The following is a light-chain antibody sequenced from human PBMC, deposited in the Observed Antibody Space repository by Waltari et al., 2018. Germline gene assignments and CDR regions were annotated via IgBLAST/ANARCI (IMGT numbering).Light chain of an antibody. CDR1: SSNIGAGYD. CDR2: GNI. CDR3: QSYDSSLSGYI. V-gene: IGLV1-40*01. Sequence: QSVLTHPPSVPGAPGQTVTISCTGSSSNIGAGYDVHWYQQFPGTAPKLLIYGNINRPSGVPDRFSGSKSGTSASLAITGLQAEDEADYYCQSYDSSLSGYIFGPVTTVTVL. J-gene: IGLJ1*01.